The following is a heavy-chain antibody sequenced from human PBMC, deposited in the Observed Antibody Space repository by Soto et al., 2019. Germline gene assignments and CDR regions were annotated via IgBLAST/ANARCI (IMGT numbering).Heavy chain of an antibody. D-gene: IGHD2-15*01. J-gene: IGHJ4*02. Sequence: QVQLVQSGAEVKKPRSSVKVSCKASGGTFSSYAISWVRQAPGQGLEWMGRIIPIFGTANYAQKFQGRVTITADESTSTAYMELSKLRSEDMVVYYCALALVLDFTGGSCYAYFDYWGQGTLVTVSS. V-gene: IGHV1-69*18. CDR3: ALALVLDFTGGSCYAYFDY. CDR2: IIPIFGTA. CDR1: GGTFSSYA.